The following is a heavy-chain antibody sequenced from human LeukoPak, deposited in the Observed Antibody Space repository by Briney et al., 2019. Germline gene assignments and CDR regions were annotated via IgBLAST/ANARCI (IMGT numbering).Heavy chain of an antibody. CDR2: ISGSGGST. V-gene: IGHV3-23*01. CDR3: AKTYYYDSSGYYYVPPDAFDI. J-gene: IGHJ3*02. D-gene: IGHD3-22*01. Sequence: PGGSLRLSCAASGFTFSSYAMSWVRQAPGKGLEWVSAISGSGGSTYYADSVKGRFTISRDNSKNTLYLQMNSLRAEDTAVYYCAKTYYYDSSGYYYVPPDAFDIWGQGTMVTVSS. CDR1: GFTFSSYA.